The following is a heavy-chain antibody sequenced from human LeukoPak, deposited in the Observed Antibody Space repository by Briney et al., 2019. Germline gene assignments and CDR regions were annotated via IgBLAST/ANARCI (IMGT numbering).Heavy chain of an antibody. Sequence: GGSLRLSCAASGFTFSNAWMTWVRQAPGKGLEWVGNIKQDGSEKYYVDSVKGRFTISRDNAKNSLYLQMNSLRGEDTAVYYCTRAGGKLGDYWGQGTLVTVSS. D-gene: IGHD7-27*01. V-gene: IGHV3-7*01. CDR2: IKQDGSEK. CDR3: TRAGGKLGDY. CDR1: GFTFSNAW. J-gene: IGHJ4*02.